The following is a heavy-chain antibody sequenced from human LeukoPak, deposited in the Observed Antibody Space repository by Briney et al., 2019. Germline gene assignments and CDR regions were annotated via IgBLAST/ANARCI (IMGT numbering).Heavy chain of an antibody. J-gene: IGHJ4*02. V-gene: IGHV3-53*01. D-gene: IGHD6-19*01. CDR1: GFTVSSNY. Sequence: GALRLSCAASGFTVSSNYMSWVRQAPGKGLEWVSVIYSGGSTYYADSVKGRFTISRDNSKNTLYLQMNSLRAEDTAVYYRARSIAVAGLAFDYWGQGTLVTVSS. CDR3: ARSIAVAGLAFDY. CDR2: IYSGGST.